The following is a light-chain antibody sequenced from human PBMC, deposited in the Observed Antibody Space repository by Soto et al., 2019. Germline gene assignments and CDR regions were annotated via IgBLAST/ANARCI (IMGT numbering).Light chain of an antibody. V-gene: IGLV1-44*01. J-gene: IGLJ2*01. CDR3: ASWDDSLNGVV. CDR2: SNS. CDR1: SSNIGANP. Sequence: QSVLTQPPSASGTPGQRVTISCSGSSSNIGANPVNWYQQLPGTAPKLLIFSNSQRPSWVPGRFSGSKSGTSASLAISGLQVEDEAGYDCASWDDSLNGVVFGGGTKLTVL.